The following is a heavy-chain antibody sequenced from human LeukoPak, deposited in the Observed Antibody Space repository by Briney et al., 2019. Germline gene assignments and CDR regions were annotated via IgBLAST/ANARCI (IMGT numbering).Heavy chain of an antibody. V-gene: IGHV4-39*07. CDR3: ARGHGTAGWFDP. CDR2: IYYSGST. J-gene: IGHJ5*02. Sequence: SETQSLTCTVSGGSISSSSYYWGWIRQPPGKGLEWIGSIYYSGSTYYNPSLKSRVTISVDTSKIQFSLKLSSVTAADAAVYYCARGHGTAGWFDPWGQGTLVTVSS. CDR1: GGSISSSSYY.